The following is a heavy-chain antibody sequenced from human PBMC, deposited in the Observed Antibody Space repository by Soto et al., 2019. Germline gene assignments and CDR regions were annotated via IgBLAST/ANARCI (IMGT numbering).Heavy chain of an antibody. Sequence: SETLSLTCTVSGGSISSGGYYWSWIRQHPGKGLEWIGYIYYSGSTYYNPSLKSRVTISVDTSKNQFSLKLSSVTAADTAVYYCARVCGGDCNNGMDVWGQGTTVTVSS. CDR3: ARVCGGDCNNGMDV. V-gene: IGHV4-31*03. J-gene: IGHJ6*02. D-gene: IGHD2-21*02. CDR2: IYYSGST. CDR1: GGSISSGGYY.